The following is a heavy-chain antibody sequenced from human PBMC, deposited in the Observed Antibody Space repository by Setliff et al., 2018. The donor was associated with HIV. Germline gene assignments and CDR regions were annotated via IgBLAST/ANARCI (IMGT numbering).Heavy chain of an antibody. CDR3: TRDKGYAFDI. D-gene: IGHD5-18*01. V-gene: IGHV3-49*04. Sequence: GGSLRLSCTASGFAFGDFPMSWVRQAPGKGLEWVGFIRSKAYGGTTEYAASVKDRFTVSRDDSKSIAYLQINSLKTEDTAVYYCTRDKGYAFDIWGQGTMVTVSS. J-gene: IGHJ3*02. CDR2: IRSKAYGGTT. CDR1: GFAFGDFP.